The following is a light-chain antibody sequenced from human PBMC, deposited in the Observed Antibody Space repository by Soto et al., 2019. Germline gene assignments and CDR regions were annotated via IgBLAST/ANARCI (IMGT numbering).Light chain of an antibody. CDR2: NFL. V-gene: IGLV2-14*01. CDR1: SSDVGGYNY. J-gene: IGLJ7*01. CDR3: SSYTSRRTTV. Sequence: QSALTQPASVSGSPGQSITISCTGTSSDVGGYNYVSWYQQHPGKAPKPIIYNFLTRPSGVSNRFSCSKSGNTASLTISGLQAEDEADYYCSSYTSRRTTVFGGGTQLTV.